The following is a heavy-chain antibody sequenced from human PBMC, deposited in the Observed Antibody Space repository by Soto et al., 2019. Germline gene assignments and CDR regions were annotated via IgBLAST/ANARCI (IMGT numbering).Heavy chain of an antibody. CDR2: INHSGST. D-gene: IGHD6-13*01. CDR3: AGGGYGSSWYIHHWGVEGLYYYGMDV. V-gene: IGHV4-34*01. J-gene: IGHJ6*02. CDR1: GGSFSGYY. Sequence: SSETLSLTCAVYGGSFSGYYWSWIRQPPGKGLEWIGEINHSGSTNYNPSLKSRVTISVDTSKNQFSLKLSSVTAADTAVYYCAGGGYGSSWYIHHWGVEGLYYYGMDVWGQGTTVTVSS.